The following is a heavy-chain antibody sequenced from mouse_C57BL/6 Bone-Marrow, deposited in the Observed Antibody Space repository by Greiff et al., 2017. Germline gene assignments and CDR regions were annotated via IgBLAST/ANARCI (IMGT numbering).Heavy chain of an antibody. CDR2: IYPGGGYT. CDR3: ARHYYGSSYGY. J-gene: IGHJ2*01. V-gene: IGHV1-63*01. Sequence: VQPVESGAALVRPGTSVKMSCKASGYTFTNYWIGWAKQRPGHGLEWIGDIYPGGGYTNYNEKFKGKATLTADKSSSTAYMQFSSLTSEDSAIYYCARHYYGSSYGYWGQGTTLTVSS. D-gene: IGHD1-1*01. CDR1: GYTFTNYW.